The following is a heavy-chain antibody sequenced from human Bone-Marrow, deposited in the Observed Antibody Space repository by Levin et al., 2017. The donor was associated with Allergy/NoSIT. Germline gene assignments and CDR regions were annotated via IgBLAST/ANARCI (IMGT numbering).Heavy chain of an antibody. J-gene: IGHJ4*02. V-gene: IGHV3-23*01. D-gene: IGHD3-3*01. CDR3: AKDIDFWGGYYTGSDY. CDR2: ISGSGGST. CDR1: GFTFSSYA. Sequence: LSLTCAASGFTFSSYAMSWVRQAPGKGLEWVSAISGSGGSTYYADSVKGRFTISRDNSKNTLFLQMNSLRVEDTAVYYCAKDIDFWGGYYTGSDYWGQGTLVTVSS.